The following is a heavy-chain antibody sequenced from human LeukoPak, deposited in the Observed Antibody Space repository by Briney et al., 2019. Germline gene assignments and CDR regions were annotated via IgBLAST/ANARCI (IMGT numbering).Heavy chain of an antibody. D-gene: IGHD3-10*01. Sequence: ASVKVSCKASGGTFSSYDINWVRQATGQGLEWMGWMNPNSGNTGYAQKFQGRVTITRNTSISTAYMELSSLRSEDTAVYYCARSLYYYGSGSYHFDYWGQGTLVTVSS. CDR2: MNPNSGNT. V-gene: IGHV1-8*03. CDR1: GGTFSSYD. J-gene: IGHJ4*02. CDR3: ARSLYYYGSGSYHFDY.